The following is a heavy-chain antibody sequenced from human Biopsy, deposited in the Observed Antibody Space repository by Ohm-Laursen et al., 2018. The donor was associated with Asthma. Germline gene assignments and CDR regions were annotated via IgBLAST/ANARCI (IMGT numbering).Heavy chain of an antibody. V-gene: IGHV4-31*02. J-gene: IGHJ4*02. Sequence: TLSLTCTVSYGSITSGGYYWTWIRQHPGKGLEWIGVIYYSGSTYYNPSLKSRVSISIDTSKNQFSLKLSSATAADTAVYYCARAQDYYDSRGYCRSFDYWGQGTLVTVSS. CDR3: ARAQDYYDSRGYCRSFDY. CDR1: YGSITSGGYY. CDR2: IYYSGST. D-gene: IGHD3-22*01.